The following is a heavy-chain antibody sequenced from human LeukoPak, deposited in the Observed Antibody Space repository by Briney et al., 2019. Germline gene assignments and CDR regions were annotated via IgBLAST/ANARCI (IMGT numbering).Heavy chain of an antibody. CDR1: GFTFSSYW. CDR2: IKQDGSEK. D-gene: IGHD3-22*01. CDR3: ARDDSSGYYPLYYFDY. V-gene: IGHV3-7*01. J-gene: IGHJ4*02. Sequence: PGGSLRLSCAASGFTFSSYWMSWVRQAPGKGLEWVANIKQDGSEKYYVDPVKGRFTISRDNAKNSLYLQMNSLRAEDTAVYYCARDDSSGYYPLYYFDYWGQGTLVTVSS.